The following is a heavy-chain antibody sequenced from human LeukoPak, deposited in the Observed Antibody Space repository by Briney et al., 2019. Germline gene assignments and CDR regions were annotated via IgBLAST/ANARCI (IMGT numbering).Heavy chain of an antibody. CDR1: GGSFSGYY. Sequence: PSETLSLTCAVYGGSFSGYYWSWIRQPPGKGLEWIGEINHSGGTNYNPSLKSRVTISVDTSKNQFSLKLSSVTAADTAVYYCARGGIAAAGTFMFDYWGQGTLVTVSS. CDR3: ARGGIAAAGTFMFDY. V-gene: IGHV4-34*01. J-gene: IGHJ4*02. D-gene: IGHD6-13*01. CDR2: INHSGGT.